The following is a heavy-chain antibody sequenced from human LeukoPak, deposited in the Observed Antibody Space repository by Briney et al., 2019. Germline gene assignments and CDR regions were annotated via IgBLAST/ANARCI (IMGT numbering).Heavy chain of an antibody. J-gene: IGHJ3*02. CDR1: GYTFTGYY. CDR3: ARRSSTHAFDI. V-gene: IGHV1-2*02. D-gene: IGHD3-10*01. CDR2: INPNSGGA. Sequence: ASVKVSCKASGYTFTGYYMHWVRQAPGQGLEWLGWINPNSGGAIYAQKFQGRVTMTRDTSISTAYMDLRSLRSDDTAIYYCARRSSTHAFDIWGQGTMLTVSP.